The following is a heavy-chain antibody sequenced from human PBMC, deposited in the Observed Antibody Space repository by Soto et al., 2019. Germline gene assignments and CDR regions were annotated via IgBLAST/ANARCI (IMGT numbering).Heavy chain of an antibody. J-gene: IGHJ5*02. D-gene: IGHD5-18*01. CDR3: ARVSGPQLWLLLAFDP. V-gene: IGHV1-69*01. CDR2: IIPIFGTA. Sequence: QVQLVQSGAEVKKPGSSVKVSCKASGGTFSSYAISWVQQAPGQGLEWMGGIIPIFGTANYAQKFQGRVTITADESTSTAYMELSSLRSEDTAVYYCARVSGPQLWLLLAFDPWGQGTLVTVSS. CDR1: GGTFSSYA.